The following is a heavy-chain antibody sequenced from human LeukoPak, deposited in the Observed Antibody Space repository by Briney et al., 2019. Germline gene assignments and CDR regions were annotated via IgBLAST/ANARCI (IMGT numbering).Heavy chain of an antibody. CDR1: GLSFSGYW. CDR3: AAWTDRGYNF. Sequence: PGGSLRLSCAASGLSFSGYWMNWLGQAPGKGLEWVAIIKPDGSQKRFVDSVVGRFTMSRDNAKNSLYLQMNSLRSEDTAVFYCAAWTDRGYNFWGQGTLVTVSS. D-gene: IGHD5-24*01. J-gene: IGHJ4*02. CDR2: IKPDGSQK. V-gene: IGHV3-7*01.